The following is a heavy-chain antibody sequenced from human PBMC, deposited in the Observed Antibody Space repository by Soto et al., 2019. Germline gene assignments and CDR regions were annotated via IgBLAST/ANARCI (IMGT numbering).Heavy chain of an antibody. CDR1: GGTFSSYA. V-gene: IGHV1-69*01. D-gene: IGHD3-3*01. CDR2: IIPIFGTA. J-gene: IGHJ4*02. Sequence: QVQLVQSGAEVKKPGSSVTVSCKASGGTFSSYAISWVRQAPGQGLEWMGGIIPIFGTANYAQKFHGRVTITADESTSTAYMELSRLRSEDTAVYYCARWFWSGYYSGDRLYFDYWGQGTLVTVSS. CDR3: ARWFWSGYYSGDRLYFDY.